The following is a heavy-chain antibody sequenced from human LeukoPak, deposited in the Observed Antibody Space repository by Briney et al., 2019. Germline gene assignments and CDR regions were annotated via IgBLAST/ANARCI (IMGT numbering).Heavy chain of an antibody. J-gene: IGHJ4*02. CDR3: TGGGGYFY. CDR1: GFTFSNAW. CDR2: IRSKANSYAT. V-gene: IGHV3-73*01. Sequence: GGSLRLSCAASGFTFSNAWMSWVRQASGKGLEWVGRIRSKANSYATAYAASVKGRFTISRDDSKNTAYLQMNSLKTEDTAVYYCTGGGGYFYWGQGTLVTVSS. D-gene: IGHD3-22*01.